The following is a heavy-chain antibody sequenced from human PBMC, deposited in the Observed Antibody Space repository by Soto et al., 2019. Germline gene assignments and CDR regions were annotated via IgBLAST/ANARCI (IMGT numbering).Heavy chain of an antibody. CDR2: IFSSGST. V-gene: IGHV4-4*07. CDR1: GGSINTFY. CDR3: AREGSYSAYNFAHGIKLLSFDF. J-gene: IGHJ4*02. Sequence: PSETLSLTCTVSGGSINTFYWSWVRQPAGKGLEWIGRIFSSGSTSFNPSLESRVAMSVDTSKNHFSLNLSSVTAADMAVYYCAREGSYSAYNFAHGIKLLSFDFWGQGALVTVSS. D-gene: IGHD5-12*01.